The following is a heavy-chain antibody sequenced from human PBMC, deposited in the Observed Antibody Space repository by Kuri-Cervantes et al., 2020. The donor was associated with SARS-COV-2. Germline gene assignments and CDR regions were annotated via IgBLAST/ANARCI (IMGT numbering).Heavy chain of an antibody. CDR2: IKQDGSEK. V-gene: IGHV3-7*01. CDR3: ARSPAMVY. CDR1: GFTFSNYA. Sequence: GESLKISCAASGFTFSNYAMSWVRQAPGKGLEWVANIKQDGSEKYYVDSVKGRFTISRDNAKNSLYLQMNSLRAEDTAVYYCARSPAMVYWGQGTLVTVSS. J-gene: IGHJ4*02. D-gene: IGHD5-18*01.